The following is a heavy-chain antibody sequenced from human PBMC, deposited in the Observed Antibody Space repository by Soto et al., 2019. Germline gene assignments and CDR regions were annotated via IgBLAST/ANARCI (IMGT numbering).Heavy chain of an antibody. J-gene: IGHJ4*02. D-gene: IGHD3-10*01. Sequence: QVRLQESGPGLVNPSGTLSLTCVVSGGSITSPNWWTWVRQPPGRGLEWIAEMHHSGSTNYSPSLKSRVVMSIDKSKNQFSLKRNSVTAADTAVYYCATGNVYYYGSGGLWDQWGRGALVTVSS. V-gene: IGHV4-4*02. CDR3: ATGNVYYYGSGGLWDQ. CDR1: GGSITSPNW. CDR2: MHHSGST.